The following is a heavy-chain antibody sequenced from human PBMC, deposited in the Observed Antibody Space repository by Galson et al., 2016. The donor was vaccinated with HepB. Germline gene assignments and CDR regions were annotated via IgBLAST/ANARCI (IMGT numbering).Heavy chain of an antibody. CDR1: GGSFTGYY. CDR2: INHSGST. D-gene: IGHD1-14*01. V-gene: IGHV4-34*01. Sequence: TLSLTCTVYGGSFTGYYWSWIRQTPGKGLEWIGEINHSGSTNYNPSLKNRVIISIDTSMNQVSLNLSSVTAADTAVYYCARGRTPGYWGQGTLVTVSS. J-gene: IGHJ4*02. CDR3: ARGRTPGY.